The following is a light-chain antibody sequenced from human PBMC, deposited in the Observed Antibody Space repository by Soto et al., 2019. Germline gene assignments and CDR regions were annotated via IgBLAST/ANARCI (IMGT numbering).Light chain of an antibody. CDR1: QSVSSSF. V-gene: IGKV3-20*01. CDR2: GAS. Sequence: EIVLTQSPGTLSLSPGERATLSCRASQSVSSSFLTWYQQKPGQAPRLLIYGASSRATGIPDRFSGSGSGTDFTLTISRLEPEDFAVYYFQQYGSPRLTFGGGTKVEIK. CDR3: QQYGSPRLT. J-gene: IGKJ4*01.